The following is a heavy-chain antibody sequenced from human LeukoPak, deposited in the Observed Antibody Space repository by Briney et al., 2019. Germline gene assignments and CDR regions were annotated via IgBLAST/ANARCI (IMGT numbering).Heavy chain of an antibody. CDR1: GFTFSSYG. Sequence: PGRSLRLSCAASGFTFSSYGMHWVRQAPGKGLEWVAVISYDGSNKYYADYVKGRFTLSRDNSKNTLYLQMNSLRAEDTAVYYCAKDLDYGDYADGNWFDPWGQGTLVTVSS. V-gene: IGHV3-30*18. CDR2: ISYDGSNK. J-gene: IGHJ5*02. D-gene: IGHD4-17*01. CDR3: AKDLDYGDYADGNWFDP.